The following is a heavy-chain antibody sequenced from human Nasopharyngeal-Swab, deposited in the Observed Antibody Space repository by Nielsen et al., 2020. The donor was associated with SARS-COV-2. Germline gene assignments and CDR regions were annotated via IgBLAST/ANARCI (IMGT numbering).Heavy chain of an antibody. V-gene: IGHV3-30-3*01. CDR1: GFTVSSYA. D-gene: IGHD4-17*01. Sequence: GGSLRLSCAASGFTVSSYAMHWVRQAPGKGLEWVAVISYDGSNKYYADSVKGRFTISRDNSKNTLYLQMNSLRAEDTAVYYCARSYYGAYYYGMDVWGQGTTVTVSS. CDR2: ISYDGSNK. CDR3: ARSYYGAYYYGMDV. J-gene: IGHJ6*02.